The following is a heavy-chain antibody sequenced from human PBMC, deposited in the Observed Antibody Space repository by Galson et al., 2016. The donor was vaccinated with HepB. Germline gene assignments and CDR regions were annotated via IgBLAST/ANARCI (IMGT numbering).Heavy chain of an antibody. D-gene: IGHD1-26*01. J-gene: IGHJ4*01. CDR1: GFTFSNDN. V-gene: IGHV3-21*01. CDR3: ARGTLYWELED. Sequence: SLRLSCAASGFTFSNDNMNWVRQVPGKGLEWVSSITSSSTYIYYADSVKGRFTISRDNAKNSLFLQMNGLRAEDTAVYYCARGTLYWELEDWGHGTLVTVSS. CDR2: ITSSSTYI.